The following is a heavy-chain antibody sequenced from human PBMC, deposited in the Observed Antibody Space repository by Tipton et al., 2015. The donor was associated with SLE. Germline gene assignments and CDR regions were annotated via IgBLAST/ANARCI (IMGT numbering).Heavy chain of an antibody. Sequence: QSGPEVKKPGASVEVSCKASGYTFISYDINWVRQATGQGLEWMGWMNPNSGNTGYAQKFQGRVTITRNTSISTAYMELSSLRSEDTAVYYCARGNKHQLVQADYWGQGTLVTVSS. V-gene: IGHV1-8*03. CDR3: ARGNKHQLVQADY. J-gene: IGHJ4*02. CDR1: GYTFISYD. D-gene: IGHD6-13*01. CDR2: MNPNSGNT.